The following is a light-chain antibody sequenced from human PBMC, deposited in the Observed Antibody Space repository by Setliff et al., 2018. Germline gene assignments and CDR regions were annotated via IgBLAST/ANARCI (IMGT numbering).Light chain of an antibody. CDR3: LSYTSKTTHAL. CDR1: SSDVGGYNY. CDR2: EVT. J-gene: IGLJ2*01. Sequence: QSALAQPAAVSGSPGQSITISCAGTSSDVGGYNYVSWYQQHPGEAPKLMIYEVTKRPSGVSDRFSGSKSGNAASLTISGLQAEDEADYYCLSYTSKTTHALFAGGTKVTV. V-gene: IGLV2-14*03.